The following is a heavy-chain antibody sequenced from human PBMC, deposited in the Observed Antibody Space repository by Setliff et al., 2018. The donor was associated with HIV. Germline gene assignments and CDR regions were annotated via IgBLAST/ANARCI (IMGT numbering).Heavy chain of an antibody. CDR3: AREKRSSTWLYSSGGTVDY. CDR1: GFTFTNSA. J-gene: IGHJ4*02. CDR2: IVVGSGNT. Sequence: SVKVSCKASGFTFTNSAVQWVRQARGQRLEWIGWIVVGSGNTNYAQKVQGRVTMTGDTSISTVYMELSSLRSDDTAVYYCAREKRSSTWLYSSGGTVDYWGLGTMVTVSS. V-gene: IGHV1-58*01. D-gene: IGHD6-25*01.